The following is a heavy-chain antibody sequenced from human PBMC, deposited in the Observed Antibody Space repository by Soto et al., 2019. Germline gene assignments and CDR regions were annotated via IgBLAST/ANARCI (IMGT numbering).Heavy chain of an antibody. CDR2: ISGSCGST. CDR1: GFTFSSYA. V-gene: IGHV3-23*01. Sequence: SLRLSCAASGFTFSSYAVSWVRQAPGKGLEWVSAISGSCGSTYYADSVKGRFTISRDNAKNSLYLQMNSLRAEDTAVYYCARDRVAAPYYFDCWGQGTLVTVSS. D-gene: IGHD2-15*01. J-gene: IGHJ4*02. CDR3: ARDRVAAPYYFDC.